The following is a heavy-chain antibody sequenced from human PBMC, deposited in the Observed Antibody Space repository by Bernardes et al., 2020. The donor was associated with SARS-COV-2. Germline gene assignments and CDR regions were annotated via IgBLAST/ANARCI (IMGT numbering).Heavy chain of an antibody. V-gene: IGHV1-18*01. CDR2: ISAYNGNT. CDR3: ARGLITIFGGGTQTDYYGMDV. CDR1: GYTFTSYG. D-gene: IGHD3-3*01. Sequence: ASVKVSFKASGYTFTSYGISWVRQAPGQGLEWMGWISAYNGNTNYAQKLQGRVTMTTDTSTSTAYMELRSLRSDDTAVYYCARGLITIFGGGTQTDYYGMDVWGQGTTVTVSS. J-gene: IGHJ6*02.